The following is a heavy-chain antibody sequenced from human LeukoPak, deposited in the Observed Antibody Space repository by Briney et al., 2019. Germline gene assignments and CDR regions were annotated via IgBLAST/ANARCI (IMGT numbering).Heavy chain of an antibody. CDR3: ARDPGITGTTPLDY. CDR1: GYTFTSYG. D-gene: IGHD1-7*01. Sequence: ASVKVSCKASGYTFTSYGISWGRQAPGQGLEWMGWISAYNGNTNYAQKLQGRVTMTTDTSTSTAYMELRSPRSDDTAVYYCARDPGITGTTPLDYWGQGTLVTVSS. CDR2: ISAYNGNT. V-gene: IGHV1-18*01. J-gene: IGHJ4*02.